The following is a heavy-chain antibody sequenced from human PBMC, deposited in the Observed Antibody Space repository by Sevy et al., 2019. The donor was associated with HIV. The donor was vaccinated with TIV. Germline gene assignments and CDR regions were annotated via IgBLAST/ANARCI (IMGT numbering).Heavy chain of an antibody. Sequence: GGSLRLSCSASGVNFGDYVMSWVRQAPGKGLEWVGFIRSRHYGGTEYAASVKGRFTISRDDSKSIAYLQMNSLKSEDTAIYYCTRWLCPAGPYPICLNAAFDIWGQGTVVTVSS. CDR3: TRWLCPAGPYPICLNAAFDI. J-gene: IGHJ3*02. CDR1: GVNFGDYV. D-gene: IGHD2-2*01. CDR2: IRSRHYGGT. V-gene: IGHV3-49*04.